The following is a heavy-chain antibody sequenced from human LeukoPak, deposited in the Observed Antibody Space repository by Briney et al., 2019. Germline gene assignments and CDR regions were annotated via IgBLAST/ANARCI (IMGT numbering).Heavy chain of an antibody. D-gene: IGHD3-16*01. Sequence: SETLSLTCAVYGGSFSGYYWSWIRQPPGKGLEWIGEINHSGSTNYNPSLKSRVTISVDTSKNQFSLKLSSVTAADTAVYYCARGPARWGMNNYYYYGMDVWGQGTTVTVSS. V-gene: IGHV4-34*01. CDR1: GGSFSGYY. CDR2: INHSGST. CDR3: ARGPARWGMNNYYYYGMDV. J-gene: IGHJ6*02.